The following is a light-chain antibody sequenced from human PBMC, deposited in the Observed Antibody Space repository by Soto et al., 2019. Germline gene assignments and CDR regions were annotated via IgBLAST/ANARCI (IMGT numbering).Light chain of an antibody. Sequence: QSVLTQPPSVSGAPGQRVTISCTGSSSNIGAGYDVHWCQQLPGTAPKLLIYANKNRPAGVPDRFSASKSGTSASLAITGLQAEDEADYYCQSYDTSPSGYVFGTGTKVTVL. V-gene: IGLV1-40*01. J-gene: IGLJ1*01. CDR3: QSYDTSPSGYV. CDR1: SSNIGAGYD. CDR2: ANK.